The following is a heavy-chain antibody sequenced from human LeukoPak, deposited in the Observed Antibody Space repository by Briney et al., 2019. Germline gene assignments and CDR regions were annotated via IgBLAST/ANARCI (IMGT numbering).Heavy chain of an antibody. J-gene: IGHJ6*02. CDR3: ARAGIPGYYGMDV. CDR2: IHYSGST. V-gene: IGHV4-31*03. CDR1: GGSVSSGGYC. Sequence: SQTLSLTCSVSGGSVSSGGYCWSWLRQDPGKGLEWIGYIHYSGSTYYKPSLRSRVTISVDTSENTVSLQLTSVTAADTAVYYCARAGIPGYYGMDVWGQGTTVTVSS.